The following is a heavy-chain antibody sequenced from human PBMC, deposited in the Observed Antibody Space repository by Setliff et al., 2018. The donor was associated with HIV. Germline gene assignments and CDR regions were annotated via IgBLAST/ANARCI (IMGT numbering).Heavy chain of an antibody. J-gene: IGHJ4*02. D-gene: IGHD1-26*01. CDR2: VYPLDSDT. CDR1: GYSFDSYW. CDR3: ARHRVGVTPSSEYYFDF. V-gene: IGHV5-51*01. Sequence: PGASLTISCTASGYSFDSYWIGWVRQVPGKGLEWLGIVYPLDSDTKYSPPLRGPFTISADKSTNTAFLQWSSLRASDSAVYYCARHRVGVTPSSEYYFDFWGQGTQVTVSS.